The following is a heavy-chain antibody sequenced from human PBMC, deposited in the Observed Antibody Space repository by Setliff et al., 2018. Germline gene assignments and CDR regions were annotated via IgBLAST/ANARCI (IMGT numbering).Heavy chain of an antibody. CDR1: GFTFSSYS. CDR2: IKQDGSEK. Sequence: GGSLRLSCAASGFTFSSYSMNWVRQAPGKGLEWVANIKQDGSEKDYVDSVKGRLTISRDNAKKSLYLQMNSLRAEDTAVYYCARGAGRGWYHNALDLWGQGTMVTVSS. CDR3: ARGAGRGWYHNALDL. J-gene: IGHJ3*01. V-gene: IGHV3-7*04. D-gene: IGHD6-19*01.